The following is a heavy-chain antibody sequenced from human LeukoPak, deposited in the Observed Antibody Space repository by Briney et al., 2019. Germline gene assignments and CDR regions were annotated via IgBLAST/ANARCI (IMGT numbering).Heavy chain of an antibody. J-gene: IGHJ6*03. CDR3: ARQDSSGYYPWGYYYYYMDV. CDR2: INHSGST. V-gene: IGHV4-34*01. Sequence: SETLSLTCAVYGGSFSGYYWSWIRQPPGKGLGWIGEINHSGSTNYNTSLKSRVTISVDTSKNQFSLKLSSVPAADTPVYYCARQDSSGYYPWGYYYYYMDVWGKGTTVTVSS. CDR1: GGSFSGYY. D-gene: IGHD3-22*01.